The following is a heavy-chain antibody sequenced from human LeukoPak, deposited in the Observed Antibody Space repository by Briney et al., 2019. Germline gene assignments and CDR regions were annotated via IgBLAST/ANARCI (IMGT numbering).Heavy chain of an antibody. CDR3: ARALSQTGVFDY. J-gene: IGHJ4*02. CDR2: LNPNSGDT. CDR1: QYTFTAYY. D-gene: IGHD2-8*02. Sequence: GASVKVSCKASQYTFTAYYLHWVRQAPGQGLEWMGWLNPNSGDTNYAQKFQDWVTMTRDTSLSTAYMELSRLRSDDTAVYYCARALSQTGVFDYWGQGTLVTVSS. V-gene: IGHV1-2*04.